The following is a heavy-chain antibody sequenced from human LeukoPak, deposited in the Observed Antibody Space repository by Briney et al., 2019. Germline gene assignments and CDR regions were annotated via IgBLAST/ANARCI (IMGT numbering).Heavy chain of an antibody. J-gene: IGHJ3*02. D-gene: IGHD1-26*01. Sequence: GGSLRLSCAASGFTFSSYWMTWVRQAPGKGLEWVANIKQDGSEKYYVDSVKGRFTISRDNSKNTLYLQMNSLRAEDTAVYYCARELREHGVFDIWGQGTMVTVSS. CDR2: IKQDGSEK. CDR1: GFTFSSYW. V-gene: IGHV3-7*01. CDR3: ARELREHGVFDI.